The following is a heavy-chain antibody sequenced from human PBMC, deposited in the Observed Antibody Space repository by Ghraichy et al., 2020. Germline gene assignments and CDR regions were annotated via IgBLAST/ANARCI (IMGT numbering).Heavy chain of an antibody. J-gene: IGHJ4*02. CDR3: ARVAAASKFDY. CDR2: INHSGSN. D-gene: IGHD6-13*01. CDR1: GGSFSGYY. Sequence: GSLRLSCAVYGGSFSGYYWSWIRQAPGKGLEWIGEINHSGSNNYNAALKSRLTISVDTSKNQFYLQLISVTAADTAVYYCARVAAASKFDYWGQGTLVTVSS. V-gene: IGHV4-34*01.